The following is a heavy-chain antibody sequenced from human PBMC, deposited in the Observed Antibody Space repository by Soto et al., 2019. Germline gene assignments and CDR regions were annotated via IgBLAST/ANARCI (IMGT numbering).Heavy chain of an antibody. D-gene: IGHD2-15*01. CDR2: IYSGGST. CDR3: ARAKTVVAATLWFDP. Sequence: GGSLRLSCAASGFTVSSHYMSWVRLAPGKGLEWVSVIYSGGSTYYADSVKGRFTISRDNSKNTLYLQMNSLRAEDTAVYYCARAKTVVAATLWFDPWGQGTLVTVSS. J-gene: IGHJ5*02. CDR1: GFTVSSHY. V-gene: IGHV3-66*01.